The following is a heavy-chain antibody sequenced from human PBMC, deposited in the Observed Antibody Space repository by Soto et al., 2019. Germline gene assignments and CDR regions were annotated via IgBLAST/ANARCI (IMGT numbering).Heavy chain of an antibody. CDR1: GASISSHY. CDR3: ARRNYDFWSGYEPAYYYYYYMDV. CDR2: IYYSGST. Sequence: SETLSLTCPVSGASISSHYWSWIRQPPGKGLEWIGYIYYSGSTNYNPSLKSRVTISVNTSKNQFSLMLSSVTAADTAVYYCARRNYDFWSGYEPAYYYYYYMDVWGKGTTVTVSS. D-gene: IGHD3-3*01. V-gene: IGHV4-59*11. J-gene: IGHJ6*03.